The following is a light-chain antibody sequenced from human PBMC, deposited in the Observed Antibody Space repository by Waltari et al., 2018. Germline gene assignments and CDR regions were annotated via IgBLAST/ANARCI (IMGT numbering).Light chain of an antibody. CDR2: DVS. J-gene: IGKJ2*01. Sequence: DIQMTQSPSTLSASIGDRVTITCRASQSISRWLAWYRQKPGKAPKLLIYDVSSVESGVPSRFSGGGSGTEFTLTISDLQPDDFATYYCQQYNSYSSFGQGTKLEI. CDR3: QQYNSYSS. CDR1: QSISRW. V-gene: IGKV1-5*01.